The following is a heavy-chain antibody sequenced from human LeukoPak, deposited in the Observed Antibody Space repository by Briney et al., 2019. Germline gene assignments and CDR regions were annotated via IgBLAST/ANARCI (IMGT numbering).Heavy chain of an antibody. J-gene: IGHJ4*02. D-gene: IGHD3-3*02. Sequence: GRSLRLSCAASGFTFSSYAMHWVRQAPGKGLEWVAVISYDGSNKYYADSVKGRFTISRDNPKNTLYLQMNSLRAEDTAVYYCAKDLKHYYFDYWGQGTLITVSS. CDR3: AKDLKHYYFDY. CDR1: GFTFSSYA. V-gene: IGHV3-30*04. CDR2: ISYDGSNK.